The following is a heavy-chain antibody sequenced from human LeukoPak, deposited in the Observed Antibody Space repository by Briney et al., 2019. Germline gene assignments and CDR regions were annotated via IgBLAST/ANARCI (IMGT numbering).Heavy chain of an antibody. D-gene: IGHD3-10*01. V-gene: IGHV3-30*18. CDR2: ISYDGSNK. Sequence: GGSLRLSCAASGFTFSSYGMHWVRQAPGKGLEWVAVISYDGSNKYYADSAKGRFTISRDNSKNTLYLQMNSLRAEDTAVYYCAKDRGSGIGTGPFDYWGQGTLVTVSS. J-gene: IGHJ4*02. CDR1: GFTFSSYG. CDR3: AKDRGSGIGTGPFDY.